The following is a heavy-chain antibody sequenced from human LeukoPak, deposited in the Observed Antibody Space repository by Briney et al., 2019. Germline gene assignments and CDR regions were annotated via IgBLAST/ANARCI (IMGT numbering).Heavy chain of an antibody. J-gene: IGHJ6*02. Sequence: SETLSLTCTVSGGSISRYYWSWIRQSPGKGLDWIGYIHNRGSTSYNPSLKSRVTISVDTSKNQFSLRLSSVTAADTAVYYCARHGTSSDFYFAVDVRGQGTTVTVSS. CDR3: ARHGTSSDFYFAVDV. V-gene: IGHV4-59*08. D-gene: IGHD1-1*01. CDR1: GGSISRYY. CDR2: IHNRGST.